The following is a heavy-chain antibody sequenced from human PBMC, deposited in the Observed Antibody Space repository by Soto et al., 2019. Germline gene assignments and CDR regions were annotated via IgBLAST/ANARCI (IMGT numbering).Heavy chain of an antibody. Sequence: ASVKVSCKASGYTFTSYYMHWVRQAPGQGLEWLGIINPSGGSTSYAQKFRGRVTMTRDTSTSTVYMELSSLRSEDTAVYYCARDRGHSSSWDYFDYWRLGTLVTVSS. D-gene: IGHD6-13*01. CDR3: ARDRGHSSSWDYFDY. V-gene: IGHV1-46*01. CDR1: GYTFTSYY. J-gene: IGHJ4*02. CDR2: INPSGGST.